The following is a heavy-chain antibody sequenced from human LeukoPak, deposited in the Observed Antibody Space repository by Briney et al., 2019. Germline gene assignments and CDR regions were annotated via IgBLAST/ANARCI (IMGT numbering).Heavy chain of an antibody. Sequence: SETLSLTCAVYGGSFSGYYWSWIRQPPGKGLEWIGEINHSGSTNYNPSLKSRVTISVDTSKNQFSLKLSSVTAADTAVYFCARGRVAHSWFDPWGQGTLVTVSS. J-gene: IGHJ5*02. CDR1: GGSFSGYY. CDR3: ARGRVAHSWFDP. CDR2: INHSGST. V-gene: IGHV4-34*01. D-gene: IGHD2-15*01.